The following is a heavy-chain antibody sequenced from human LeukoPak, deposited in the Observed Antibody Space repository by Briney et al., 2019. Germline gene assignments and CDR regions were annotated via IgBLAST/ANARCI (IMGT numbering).Heavy chain of an antibody. Sequence: SETLSLTCTVSGGSISSYYWSWIRQPAGKGLEWIGRIYTSGSTNYNPSLKNRVTMSVDTSKNQFSLKLSSVTAADTAVYYCARDFTYYDILTGYYRSYYFDYWGQGTLVTVSS. V-gene: IGHV4-4*07. CDR1: GGSISSYY. J-gene: IGHJ4*02. CDR3: ARDFTYYDILTGYYRSYYFDY. D-gene: IGHD3-9*01. CDR2: IYTSGST.